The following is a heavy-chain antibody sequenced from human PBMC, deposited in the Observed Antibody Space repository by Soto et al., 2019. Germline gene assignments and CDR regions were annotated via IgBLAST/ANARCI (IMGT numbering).Heavy chain of an antibody. J-gene: IGHJ4*02. V-gene: IGHV3-9*01. CDR3: AKSIPSYGRHHYFDY. Sequence: ESGGGLVQPGRSLRLSCAASGFTFDDYAMHWVRQAPGKGLEWVSGISWNSGSIGYADSVKGRFTISRDNAKNSLYLQMNSLRAEDTALYYCAKSIPSYGRHHYFDYWGQGTLVTVSS. CDR2: ISWNSGSI. CDR1: GFTFDDYA. D-gene: IGHD5-18*01.